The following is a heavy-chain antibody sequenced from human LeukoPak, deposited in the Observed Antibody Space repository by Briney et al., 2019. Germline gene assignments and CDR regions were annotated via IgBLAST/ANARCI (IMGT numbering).Heavy chain of an antibody. J-gene: IGHJ4*02. CDR1: GGSFSGYY. CDR3: VRGGFVEMSTPDY. Sequence: SETLSLTCAVYGGSFSGYYWSWIRQPPGKGLEWIGEINHSGSTNYNPSLKSRVTISVDTSKNQFSLKLSSVTAADTAVDYCVRGGFVEMSTPDYWGQGTLVTVSS. CDR2: INHSGST. D-gene: IGHD2-15*01. V-gene: IGHV4-34*01.